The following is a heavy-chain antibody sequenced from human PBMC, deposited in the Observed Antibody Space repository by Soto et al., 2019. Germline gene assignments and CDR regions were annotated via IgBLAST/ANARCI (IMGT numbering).Heavy chain of an antibody. D-gene: IGHD3-22*01. V-gene: IGHV4-59*08. CDR1: GGSISSYY. CDR2: IYYSGST. CDR3: ARLGTNQYYYDSSGYHYWYFDL. J-gene: IGHJ2*01. Sequence: SETLSLTCTVSGGSISSYYWSWIRQPPGKGLEWIGYIYYSGSTNYNPSLKSRVTISVDTSKNQFSLKLSSVTAADTAVYYCARLGTNQYYYDSSGYHYWYFDLWGRGTLVTVSS.